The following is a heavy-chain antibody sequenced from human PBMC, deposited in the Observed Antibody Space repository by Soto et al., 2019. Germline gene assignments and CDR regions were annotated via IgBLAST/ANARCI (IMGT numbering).Heavy chain of an antibody. CDR3: ARAQRWGSPDY. V-gene: IGHV3-30-3*01. Sequence: GGSLRLSCAASGFTFNTYAMFWVRQAPGKGLEWVAVISYDGNNNYYRDSVEGRFTISRDNSKNTLFLQMNNLRAEDTALYYCARAQRWGSPDYWGQGTLVTVSS. D-gene: IGHD7-27*01. CDR2: ISYDGNNN. CDR1: GFTFNTYA. J-gene: IGHJ4*02.